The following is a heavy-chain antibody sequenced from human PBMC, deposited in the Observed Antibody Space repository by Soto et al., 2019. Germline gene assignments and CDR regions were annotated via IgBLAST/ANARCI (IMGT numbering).Heavy chain of an antibody. J-gene: IGHJ5*02. D-gene: IGHD6-13*01. Sequence: GGSLRLPCAASGFTFRSFTMNWVRQAPGKGLGWVSTISRNRASIYYTAAMWGRFTFSRDNAKNSLHLQMNSLRAKDTTVYYCTRGASRDSSARGWFDPWGAGTLVSVTA. CDR2: ISRNRASI. CDR3: TRGASRDSSARGWFDP. CDR1: GFTFRSFT. V-gene: IGHV3-21*03.